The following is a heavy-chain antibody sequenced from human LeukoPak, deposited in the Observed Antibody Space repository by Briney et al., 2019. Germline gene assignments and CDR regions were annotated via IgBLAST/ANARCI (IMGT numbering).Heavy chain of an antibody. Sequence: GGSLRLSCAASGFSFSMYSMSWIRQAPGKGLEWVSVISDNGAVTFYGDSVKGRFTISRDNSKNTLYLQMNSLRAEDTAVYYCARGPWNDATNDYWGQGTLVTVSS. V-gene: IGHV3-23*01. CDR2: ISDNGAVT. J-gene: IGHJ4*02. CDR1: GFSFSMYS. D-gene: IGHD1-1*01. CDR3: ARGPWNDATNDY.